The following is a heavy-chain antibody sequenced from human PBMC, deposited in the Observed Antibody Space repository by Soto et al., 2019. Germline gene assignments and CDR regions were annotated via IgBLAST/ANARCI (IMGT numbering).Heavy chain of an antibody. CDR1: GFTFSSYA. CDR2: ISGSGGST. Sequence: QPGGSLRLSCAASGFTFSSYAMSWDRQAPGKGLEWVSAISGSGGSTYYADSVKGRFTISRDNSKNTLYLQMNSLRAEDTAVYYCALEWSEYYYYGMDVWGQGTTVTVSS. D-gene: IGHD3-3*01. V-gene: IGHV3-23*01. CDR3: ALEWSEYYYYGMDV. J-gene: IGHJ6*02.